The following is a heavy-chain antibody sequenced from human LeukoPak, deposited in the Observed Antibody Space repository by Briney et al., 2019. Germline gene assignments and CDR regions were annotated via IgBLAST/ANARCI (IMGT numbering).Heavy chain of an antibody. D-gene: IGHD6-19*01. CDR2: ISWNSGSI. J-gene: IGHJ4*02. CDR1: GFTFDDYA. Sequence: GGSLRLSCAASGFTFDDYAMHWVRQAPGKGLEWVSGISWNSGSIGYADSVKGRFTISRDNAKNSLYLQMNSLRAEDTALYYCAKSRGGDQWPPDHFDYWGQGTLVTVSS. V-gene: IGHV3-9*01. CDR3: AKSRGGDQWPPDHFDY.